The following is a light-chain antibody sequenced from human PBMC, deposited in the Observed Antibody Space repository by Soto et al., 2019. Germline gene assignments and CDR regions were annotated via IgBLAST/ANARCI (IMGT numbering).Light chain of an antibody. J-gene: IGLJ2*01. CDR3: CSYSGSSGVV. Sequence: QSVLTQPASVSGYPGQSITISCTGTSSDVGSYNLVSWYQQHPGKAPKLMMYEGSKRPSGVSNRFSGSNSGNTASLTIAGLQAEDEADYYCCSYSGSSGVVFGGGTKLTVL. V-gene: IGLV2-23*01. CDR2: EGS. CDR1: SSDVGSYNL.